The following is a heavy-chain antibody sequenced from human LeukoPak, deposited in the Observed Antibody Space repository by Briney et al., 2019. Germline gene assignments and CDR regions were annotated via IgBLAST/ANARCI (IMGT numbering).Heavy chain of an antibody. V-gene: IGHV4-39*07. D-gene: IGHD1-1*01. CDR3: ARESDDNPIDY. CDR1: GGSIISSSYY. Sequence: PSETLSLTCTVSGGSIISSSYYWGWIRQPPGKGLEWIGSIYYTGSTYYNPSLRSRVTMSVDTSRNQFSLKLSSVTAADTAVYYCARESDDNPIDYWGQGTLVTVSS. J-gene: IGHJ4*02. CDR2: IYYTGST.